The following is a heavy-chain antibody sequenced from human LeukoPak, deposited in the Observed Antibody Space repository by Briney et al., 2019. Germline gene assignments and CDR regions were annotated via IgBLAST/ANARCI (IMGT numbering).Heavy chain of an antibody. V-gene: IGHV3-11*03. D-gene: IGHD3-22*01. J-gene: IGHJ3*02. Sequence: KPGGSLRLSCAASGFTFSDYYMSWIRQAPGKGLEWVSYISSSSSYTNYADSVKGRFTISRDNAKNSLYLQTNSLRAEDTAVYYCARSPDYYDSSGYYPDAFDIWGQGTMVTVSS. CDR2: ISSSSSYT. CDR3: ARSPDYYDSSGYYPDAFDI. CDR1: GFTFSDYY.